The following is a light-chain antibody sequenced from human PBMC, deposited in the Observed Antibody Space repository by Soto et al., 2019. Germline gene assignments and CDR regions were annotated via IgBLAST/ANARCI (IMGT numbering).Light chain of an antibody. CDR2: GAS. CDR1: QSVSSSY. J-gene: IGKJ1*01. Sequence: EIVLTQSPGTLSLSPGERATLSCRASQSVSSSYLAWYQQKPGQAPRLLIYGASNRATGIPDRCSGSGSGTDFTLTISRVEPEDFAVYYCQQYGTSPRTFGQGTKVEIK. V-gene: IGKV3-20*01. CDR3: QQYGTSPRT.